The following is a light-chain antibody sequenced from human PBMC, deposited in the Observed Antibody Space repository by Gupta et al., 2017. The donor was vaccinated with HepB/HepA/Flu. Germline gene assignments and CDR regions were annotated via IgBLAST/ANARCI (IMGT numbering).Light chain of an antibody. CDR3: SSYAGNNNLV. CDR1: SSDVGDYNY. J-gene: IGLJ2*01. CDR2: EVS. V-gene: IGLV2-8*01. Sequence: QSALTQPPSASGSPGQSVTISCTGTSSDVGDYNYVSWYQQHPGEAPKLMIYEVSKRPSGVPDRFSGSKSGNTASLTVSGLQADDEADYYCSSYAGNNNLVFGGGTKLTVL.